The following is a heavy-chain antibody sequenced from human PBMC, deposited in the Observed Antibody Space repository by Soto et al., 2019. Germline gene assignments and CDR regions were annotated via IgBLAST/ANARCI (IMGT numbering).Heavy chain of an antibody. CDR3: ARSSGAPWAQYSFDY. J-gene: IGHJ4*02. V-gene: IGHV3-23*01. D-gene: IGHD1-26*01. CDR1: GFIFSDYS. Sequence: EVQPLESGGGLVLPGGSLRLSCAASGFIFSDYSMSWVRQALGKGLEWVSGISGRGGSTYYADSVKGRFTISRDNCRNTLFLPMNSLGAEDTALYFCARSSGAPWAQYSFDYWGQGTLVHVSS. CDR2: ISGRGGST.